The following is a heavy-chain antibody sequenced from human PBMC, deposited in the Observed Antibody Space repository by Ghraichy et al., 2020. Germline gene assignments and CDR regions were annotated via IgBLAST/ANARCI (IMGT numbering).Heavy chain of an antibody. D-gene: IGHD1-26*01. CDR2: FDPEDGET. CDR1: GYTLTELS. V-gene: IGHV1-24*01. J-gene: IGHJ4*02. Sequence: ASVKVSCKVSGYTLTELSMHWVRQAPGKGLEWMGGFDPEDGETIYAQKFQGRVTMTEDTSTDTAYMELSSLRSEDTAVYYCAVGSSGSYAYYFDYWGQGTLVTVSS. CDR3: AVGSSGSYAYYFDY.